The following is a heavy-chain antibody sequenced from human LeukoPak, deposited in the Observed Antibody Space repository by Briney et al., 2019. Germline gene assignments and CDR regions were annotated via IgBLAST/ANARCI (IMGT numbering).Heavy chain of an antibody. D-gene: IGHD5-24*01. V-gene: IGHV4-39*01. Sequence: PSETLSLTCGVSGGSIVSSTYYWAWIRQPPGKGLEWIGTTHYSGSTFSRPSLKSRVALSIDTSKNQFSLKLSSVTAADTAVYYCARGLSFYNLPLNDYWGQGTLVTVSS. CDR2: THYSGST. CDR1: GGSIVSSTYY. CDR3: ARGLSFYNLPLNDY. J-gene: IGHJ4*02.